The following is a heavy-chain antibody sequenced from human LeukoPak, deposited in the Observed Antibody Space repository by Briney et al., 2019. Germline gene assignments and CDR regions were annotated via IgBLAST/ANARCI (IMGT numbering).Heavy chain of an antibody. Sequence: GGSLRLSCAASGFTFSGYAMSWVRQAPGKGLEWVSVISGSGISTYNADSVKGRFTISRDNSKNTVYLQMNSLRAEDTAVYYCAKERSEEYYGSGSYFDYWGQGTLVTVSS. D-gene: IGHD3-10*01. V-gene: IGHV3-23*01. J-gene: IGHJ4*02. CDR1: GFTFSGYA. CDR3: AKERSEEYYGSGSYFDY. CDR2: ISGSGIST.